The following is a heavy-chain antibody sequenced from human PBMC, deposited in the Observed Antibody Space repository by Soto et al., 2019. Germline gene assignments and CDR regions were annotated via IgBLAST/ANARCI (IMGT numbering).Heavy chain of an antibody. CDR1: GGSISSYY. J-gene: IGHJ3*02. Sequence: QVQLQESGPGLVKPSETLSLTCTVSGGSISSYYWSWIRQPPGKGLEWIGYNYYSGSTNYNPSLKSRVTISVDTSKHQFSLKLSSVTAADTAVYYCAREGARGSWYDLLAFDTWGQGTMVTVSS. CDR3: AREGARGSWYDLLAFDT. D-gene: IGHD6-13*01. V-gene: IGHV4-59*01. CDR2: NYYSGST.